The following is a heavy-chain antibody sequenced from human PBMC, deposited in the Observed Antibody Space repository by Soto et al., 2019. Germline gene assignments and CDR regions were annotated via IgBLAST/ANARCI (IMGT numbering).Heavy chain of an antibody. CDR1: GGSFSGYY. V-gene: IGHV4-34*01. CDR3: ARGMRYYDVWSGYTPPLRFDY. Sequence: SETLSLTCAVYGGSFSGYYWSWIRQPPGKGLEWIGEINHSGSTNYNPSLKSRVTISVDTSKNQFSLKLSSVTAADTAVYYCARGMRYYDVWSGYTPPLRFDYWGQGTLVTVSS. J-gene: IGHJ4*02. D-gene: IGHD3-3*01. CDR2: INHSGST.